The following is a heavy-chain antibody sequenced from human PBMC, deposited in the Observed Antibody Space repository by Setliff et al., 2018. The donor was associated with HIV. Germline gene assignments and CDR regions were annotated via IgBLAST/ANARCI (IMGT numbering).Heavy chain of an antibody. CDR1: ATFTNVD. D-gene: IGHD3-10*01. Sequence: AASVKVSCKASATFTNVDIHWLRRATGQGLEWMGWMNPNSGVSGYGRKFQGRVTMTRGTSISTAYMELSSLTSEDTAVYYCARGKGVGGVIITGGLDVWGKGTTVTVSS. V-gene: IGHV1-8*01. J-gene: IGHJ6*04. CDR2: MNPNSGVS. CDR3: ARGKGVGGVIITGGLDV.